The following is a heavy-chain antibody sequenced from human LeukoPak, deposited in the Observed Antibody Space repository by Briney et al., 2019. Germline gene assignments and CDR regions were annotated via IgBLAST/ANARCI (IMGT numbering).Heavy chain of an antibody. D-gene: IGHD3-10*01. CDR1: GGTFSSYA. J-gene: IGHJ6*02. V-gene: IGHV1-69*04. Sequence: SVKVSCKASGGTFSSYAISWVRQAPGQGLEWMGRIIPILGIANYAQKFQGRVTITVDRSTSTAYMELSSLRSEDTAVYYCARSPYPPYYYGSGSYYNPYGMDVWGQGTTVTVSS. CDR3: ARSPYPPYYYGSGSYYNPYGMDV. CDR2: IIPILGIA.